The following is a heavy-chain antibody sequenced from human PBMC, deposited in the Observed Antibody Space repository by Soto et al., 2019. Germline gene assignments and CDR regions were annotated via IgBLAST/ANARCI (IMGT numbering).Heavy chain of an antibody. CDR3: ARSTPDSYCTNGVCYTDDY. D-gene: IGHD2-8*01. CDR2: ISAYNGNT. V-gene: IGHV1-18*01. Sequence: ASVKVSCKASGYTFTSYGISWVRQAPGQGLEWMGWISAYNGNTNYAQKLQGRVTMTTDTSTSTAYMELRSLRSDDTAVYYCARSTPDSYCTNGVCYTDDYWGQGTPVTVSS. J-gene: IGHJ4*02. CDR1: GYTFTSYG.